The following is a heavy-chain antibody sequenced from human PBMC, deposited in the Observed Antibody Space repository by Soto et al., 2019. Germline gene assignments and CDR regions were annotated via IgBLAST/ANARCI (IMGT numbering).Heavy chain of an antibody. J-gene: IGHJ4*02. CDR1: GFTFSNFW. CDR2: IKQDGTEK. V-gene: IGHV3-7*02. D-gene: IGHD6-19*01. Sequence: PGGSLILSCAASGFTFSNFWVDWVRQAPGKGLEWVANIKQDGTEKSYVDSVKGRFTISRDNAENSLCLQMNSLRAEDTATHFCARVRLGGYFDLWGQGTLVTVSS. CDR3: ARVRLGGYFDL.